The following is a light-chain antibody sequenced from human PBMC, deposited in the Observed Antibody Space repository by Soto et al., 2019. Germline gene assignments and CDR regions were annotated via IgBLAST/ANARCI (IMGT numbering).Light chain of an antibody. J-gene: IGLJ1*01. CDR3: CSPTTTSTLV. V-gene: IGLV2-14*01. CDR1: SSDVGGYNY. CDR2: EVS. Sequence: QSALTQPASVSGSPGQSIAISCTGTSSDVGGYNYVSWYQQHPGKAPKLILYEVSDRPSGVSSRFSGSKSGSTASLTISGLQAEDEGDDYCCSPTTTSTLVFGTGTKLTVL.